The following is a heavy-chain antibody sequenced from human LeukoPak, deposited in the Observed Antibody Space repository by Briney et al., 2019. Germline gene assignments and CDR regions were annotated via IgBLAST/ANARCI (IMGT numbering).Heavy chain of an antibody. V-gene: IGHV3-9*01. CDR3: AKMMGVAVAGFFDY. CDR1: GFTFDDYA. D-gene: IGHD6-19*01. Sequence: GRSLRLSCAASGFTFDDYAMHWVRQTPGKGLEWVSGISWNSGSIGYADSVNGRFTISRDNAKNSLYLQMNSLRAEDTALYYCAKMMGVAVAGFFDYWGQGTLVTVSS. J-gene: IGHJ4*02. CDR2: ISWNSGSI.